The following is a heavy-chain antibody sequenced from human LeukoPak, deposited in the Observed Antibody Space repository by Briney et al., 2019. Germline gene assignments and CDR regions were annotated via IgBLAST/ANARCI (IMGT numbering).Heavy chain of an antibody. D-gene: IGHD3-22*01. J-gene: IGHJ4*02. V-gene: IGHV1-2*02. CDR2: INPNSGGT. CDR1: GYTFTGYY. CDR3: ARQDDSSGYYPEGFDY. Sequence: ASVKVSCKASGYTFTGYYMHWVRQAPGQGLEWMGWINPNSGGTNYAQKFQGRVTMTRDTSISTAYMELSRLRSDDTAVYYCARQDDSSGYYPEGFDYWGQGTLVTVSS.